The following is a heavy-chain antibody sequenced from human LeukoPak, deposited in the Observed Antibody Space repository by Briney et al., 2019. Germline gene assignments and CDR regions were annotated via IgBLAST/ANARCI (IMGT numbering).Heavy chain of an antibody. V-gene: IGHV1-2*02. CDR1: GYTSIGHY. J-gene: IGHJ3*02. CDR3: ARGRIHSWSDAFDI. D-gene: IGHD5-18*01. CDR2: INSNSGGT. Sequence: ASVKVSCKASGYTSIGHYMHWVRQAPGQGLEWMGWINSNSGGTKYAQKFQGSVIMTRDTSISTAYMELSRLKSDDTAVYYCARGRIHSWSDAFDIWGQETTVTVSS.